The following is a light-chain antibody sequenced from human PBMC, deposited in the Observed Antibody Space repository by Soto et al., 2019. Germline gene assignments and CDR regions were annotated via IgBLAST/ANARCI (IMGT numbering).Light chain of an antibody. Sequence: EVLMTQSPATLSLSPGERATLSCRASQSVSSYLAWYQQKPGQAPRLLIYDASTRATGVPARFSGSGSGTEFTLTISSLEPEDFAVYYCQRYSNWPPTFGGGTKVDIK. V-gene: IGKV3-15*01. J-gene: IGKJ4*01. CDR3: QRYSNWPPT. CDR2: DAS. CDR1: QSVSSY.